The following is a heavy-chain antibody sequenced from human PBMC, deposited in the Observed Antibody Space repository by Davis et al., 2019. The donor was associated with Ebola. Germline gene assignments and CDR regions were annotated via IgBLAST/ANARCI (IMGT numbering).Heavy chain of an antibody. CDR2: INHSGST. J-gene: IGHJ4*02. V-gene: IGHV4-34*01. CDR3: ARVRAIAVAGTGDY. D-gene: IGHD6-19*01. CDR1: GGSFSGYY. Sequence: MPSETLSLTCAVYGGSFSGYYWSWIRQSPGKGLEWIGEINHSGSTNYNPSLKSRVTISVDTSKNQFSLKLSSVTAADTALYYCARVRAIAVAGTGDYWGQGTLVTVSS.